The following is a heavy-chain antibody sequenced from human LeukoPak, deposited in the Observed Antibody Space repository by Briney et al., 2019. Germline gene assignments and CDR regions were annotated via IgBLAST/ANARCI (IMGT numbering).Heavy chain of an antibody. D-gene: IGHD3-10*01. V-gene: IGHV3-23*01. Sequence: PGRSLRLSCAASGFTFSSYGMSWVRQAPGKGLEWVSAISGSGGSTYYADSVKGRFTISRDNSKNTLYLQMNSLRAEDTAVYYCAKFWGDYYGSGSYYYFDYWGQGTLVTVSS. J-gene: IGHJ4*02. CDR2: ISGSGGST. CDR3: AKFWGDYYGSGSYYYFDY. CDR1: GFTFSSYG.